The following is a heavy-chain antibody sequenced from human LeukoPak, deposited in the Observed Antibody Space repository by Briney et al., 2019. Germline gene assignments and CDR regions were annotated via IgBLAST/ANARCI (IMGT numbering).Heavy chain of an antibody. V-gene: IGHV4-34*01. Sequence: PSETLSLTCAVYGGSFSGNYWSWIRQPLGKGLEWIGEINHSGSTNYNPSLKSRVAISVDTSKNQFSLKLSSVTAADTAMYYCATSGYSGYDLNSWGQGTLVTVSS. CDR3: ATSGYSGYDLNS. J-gene: IGHJ4*02. D-gene: IGHD5-12*01. CDR1: GGSFSGNY. CDR2: INHSGST.